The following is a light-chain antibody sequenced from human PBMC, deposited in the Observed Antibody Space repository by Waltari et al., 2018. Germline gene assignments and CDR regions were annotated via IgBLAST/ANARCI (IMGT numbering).Light chain of an antibody. CDR2: GAS. J-gene: IGKJ1*01. CDR3: QQYGSSPWT. Sequence: PGERATLSCRASQSVSSSYLAWYQQKPGQAPRLLIYGASSRATGIPDRFSGSGSGTDFTLTISRLEPEDFAVYYCQQYGSSPWTFGQGTKVEIK. CDR1: QSVSSSY. V-gene: IGKV3-20*01.